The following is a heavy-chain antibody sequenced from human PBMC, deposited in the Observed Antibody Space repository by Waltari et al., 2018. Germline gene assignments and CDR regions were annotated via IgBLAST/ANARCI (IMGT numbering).Heavy chain of an antibody. Sequence: QVQLQQWGAGLLKPSETLSLTCAVYGGSFSGYYWSWIRQPPGKGREWIGEINHSGSTNYNPSLKSRVTISVDTSKNQFSLKLSSVTAADTAVYYCARVKRGGGSKYYFDYWGQGTLVTVSS. CDR1: GGSFSGYY. J-gene: IGHJ4*02. CDR3: ARVKRGGGSKYYFDY. CDR2: INHSGST. V-gene: IGHV4-34*01. D-gene: IGHD3-16*01.